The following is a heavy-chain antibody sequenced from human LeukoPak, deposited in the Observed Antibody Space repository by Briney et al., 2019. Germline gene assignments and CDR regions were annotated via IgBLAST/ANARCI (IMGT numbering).Heavy chain of an antibody. D-gene: IGHD3-10*01. V-gene: IGHV3-30*18. Sequence: GGSLRLSCAASGFTFSSYGMHWVRQAPGKGLEWVAVISYDGSNKYYADSVKGRFTISGDNSKNTLYLQMNSLRAEDTAVYYCAKENYYGSGSSAFDIWGQGTMVTVSS. CDR2: ISYDGSNK. CDR3: AKENYYGSGSSAFDI. J-gene: IGHJ3*02. CDR1: GFTFSSYG.